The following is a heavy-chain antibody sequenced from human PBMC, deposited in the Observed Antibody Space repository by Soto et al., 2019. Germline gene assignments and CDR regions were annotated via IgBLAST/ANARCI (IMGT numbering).Heavy chain of an antibody. J-gene: IGHJ3*02. CDR3: ARDLYSSSWYVRAFDI. Sequence: QVQLVQSGAEVKKPGASVKLSCKASGYTFTDYYIHWVRQAPGQGLEWMGTINPSVGTTSYAQKFQDRVIMTRDTATSAVYMELSSLRSEDTAVYYCARDLYSSSWYVRAFDIWGQGTMVSVSS. CDR2: INPSVGTT. CDR1: GYTFTDYY. V-gene: IGHV1-46*03. D-gene: IGHD6-13*01.